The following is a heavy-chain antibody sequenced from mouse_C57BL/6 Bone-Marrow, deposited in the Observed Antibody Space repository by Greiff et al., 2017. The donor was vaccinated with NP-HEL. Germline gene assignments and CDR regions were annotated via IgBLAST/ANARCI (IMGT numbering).Heavy chain of an antibody. CDR2: INPSSGYT. V-gene: IGHV1-7*01. CDR3: SIWLLLTDYAMDY. J-gene: IGHJ4*01. D-gene: IGHD2-3*01. CDR1: GYTFTSYW. Sequence: QVQLQQSGAELAKPGASVKLSCKASGYTFTSYWMHWVKQRPGQGLEWIGYINPSSGYTKYNQKFKDKATLTADKSSSTAYMQLISLTYDDSAVYYFSIWLLLTDYAMDYWGQGTSVTVSS.